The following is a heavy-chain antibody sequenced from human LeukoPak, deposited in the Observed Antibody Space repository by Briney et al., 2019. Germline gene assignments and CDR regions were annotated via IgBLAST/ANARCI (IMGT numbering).Heavy chain of an antibody. CDR1: GFTFSSYA. CDR3: AKSLPRYYYYGMDV. J-gene: IGHJ6*02. Sequence: PGGSLRLSCAASGFTFSSYAMSWVRQAPGKGLEWVSAISGSGGSTYYADSVKGRFTISRDNSKNTPYLQMNSLRAEDTAVYYCAKSLPRYYYYGMDVWGQGTTVTVSS. CDR2: ISGSGGST. V-gene: IGHV3-23*01.